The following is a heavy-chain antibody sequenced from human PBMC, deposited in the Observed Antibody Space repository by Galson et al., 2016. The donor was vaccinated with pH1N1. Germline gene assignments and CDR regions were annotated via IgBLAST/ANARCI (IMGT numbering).Heavy chain of an antibody. V-gene: IGHV3-72*01. CDR2: ITKIPEGDTT. CDR3: TRENHHKFDY. J-gene: IGHJ4*02. CDR1: GFTLGDFY. Sequence: SLRLSCAASGFTLGDFYRDWVRQAPGTGLEWVGRITKIPEGDTTQDAASVRGSFIISTEDSNNLLYLQMNSLTTEDTAVYYCTRENHHKFDYWGQGTLVTVSS.